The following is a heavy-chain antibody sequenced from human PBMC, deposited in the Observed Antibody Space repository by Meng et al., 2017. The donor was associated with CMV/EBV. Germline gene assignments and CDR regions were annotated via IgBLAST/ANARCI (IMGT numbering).Heavy chain of an antibody. D-gene: IGHD3-3*01. Sequence: QLQLRESGPGLVKPSETLSCTCTVSGGSISSSSYYWGWIRQPPGKGLEWIGSIYYSGSTYYNPSLKSRVTISVDTSKNQFSLKLSSVTAADTAVYYCASRITIFGVVTAFDPWGQGTLVTVSS. CDR3: ASRITIFGVVTAFDP. V-gene: IGHV4-39*07. CDR1: GGSISSSSYY. J-gene: IGHJ5*02. CDR2: IYYSGST.